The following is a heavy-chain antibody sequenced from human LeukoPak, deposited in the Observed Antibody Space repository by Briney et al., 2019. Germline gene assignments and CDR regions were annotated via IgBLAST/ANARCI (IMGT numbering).Heavy chain of an antibody. CDR1: GFTFSSYS. CDR2: ISSSSSTI. Sequence: GGSLRLSCAASGFTFSSYSMNWVRQAPGKGLEWVSYISSSSSTIYYADSVKGRFTISRDNSKNTLYLQMNSLRAEDTAVYYCASHYYDSSGYLTPRGAFDIWGQGTMVTVSS. J-gene: IGHJ3*02. CDR3: ASHYYDSSGYLTPRGAFDI. V-gene: IGHV3-48*01. D-gene: IGHD3-22*01.